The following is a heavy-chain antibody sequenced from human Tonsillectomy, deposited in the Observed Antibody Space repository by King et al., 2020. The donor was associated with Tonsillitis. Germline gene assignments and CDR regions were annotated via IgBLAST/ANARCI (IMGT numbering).Heavy chain of an antibody. Sequence: VQLVESGGGLVQPGGSLRLSCAASGFIFNNYWMLWVRHLPGKGLLWVSRINVQGDSTNYADSVRGRFTISRDNAKNTLYLQMNSLRPDDTGLYYCPREPSNSWYIADLWGQGTLVTVSS. D-gene: IGHD6-13*01. CDR2: INVQGDST. CDR3: PREPSNSWYIADL. J-gene: IGHJ5*02. CDR1: GFIFNNYW. V-gene: IGHV3-74*01.